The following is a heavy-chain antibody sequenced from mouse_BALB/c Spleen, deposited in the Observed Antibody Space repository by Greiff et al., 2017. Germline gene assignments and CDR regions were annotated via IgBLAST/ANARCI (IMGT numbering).Heavy chain of an antibody. Sequence: LVESGPELVKPGASVRISCKASGYTFTSYYIHWVKQRPGQGLEWIGWIYPGNVNTKYNEKFKGKATLTADKSSSTAYMQLSSLTSEDSAVYFCARGDYYGSSPYYYAMDYWGQGTSVTVSS. CDR1: GYTFTSYY. CDR2: IYPGNVNT. CDR3: ARGDYYGSSPYYYAMDY. V-gene: IGHV1S56*01. J-gene: IGHJ4*01. D-gene: IGHD1-1*01.